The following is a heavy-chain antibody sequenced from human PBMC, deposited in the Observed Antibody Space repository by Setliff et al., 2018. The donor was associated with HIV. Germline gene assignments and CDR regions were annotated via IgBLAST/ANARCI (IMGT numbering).Heavy chain of an antibody. D-gene: IGHD3-22*01. V-gene: IGHV1-69*13. J-gene: IGHJ4*02. Sequence: GASVKVSCKASGGTFSSYAISWVRQAPGQGLEWMGGIIPIFGTANYAQKFQGRVTITADESTSTAYMELSSLRSEDTAVYYCARHRYYYDSSGYYGSFDYWGQGTLVTVSS. CDR1: GGTFSSYA. CDR2: IIPIFGTA. CDR3: ARHRYYYDSSGYYGSFDY.